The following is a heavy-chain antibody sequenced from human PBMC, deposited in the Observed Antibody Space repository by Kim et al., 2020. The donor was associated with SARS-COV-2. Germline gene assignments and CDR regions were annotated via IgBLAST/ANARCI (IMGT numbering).Heavy chain of an antibody. D-gene: IGHD3-9*01. CDR3: ARDRGGGQGWYYDILTGYLSYYYGMDV. CDR1: GYTFTSYG. CDR2: ISAYNGNT. V-gene: IGHV1-18*01. Sequence: ASVKVSCKASGYTFTSYGISWVRQAPGQGLEWMGWISAYNGNTNYAQKLQGRVTMTTDTSTSTAYMELRSLRSDDTAVYYCARDRGGGQGWYYDILTGYLSYYYGMDVWGQGTTVTVSS. J-gene: IGHJ6*02.